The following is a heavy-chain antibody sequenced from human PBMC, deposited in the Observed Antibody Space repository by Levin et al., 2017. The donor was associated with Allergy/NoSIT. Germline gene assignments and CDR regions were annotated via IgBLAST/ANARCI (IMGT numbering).Heavy chain of an antibody. D-gene: IGHD6-19*01. V-gene: IGHV4-59*01. CDR1: GGSISNYY. J-gene: IGHJ4*02. CDR3: ARGHSSGWNYFDY. Sequence: ASETLSLTYTVSGGSISNYYWSWLRQPPGKGLEWIGYILYSGYTDYNPSLKSRVTISVDTSKKQFSLKLNSVTAADTAVYYCARGHSSGWNYFDYWGQGTLVTVSS. CDR2: ILYSGYT.